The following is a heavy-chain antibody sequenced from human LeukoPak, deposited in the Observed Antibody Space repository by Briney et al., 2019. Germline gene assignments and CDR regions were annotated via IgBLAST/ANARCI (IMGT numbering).Heavy chain of an antibody. CDR1: GYTFTRDA. CDR2: INTNTGNP. D-gene: IGHD3-10*01. CDR3: SRAASSGIHGSGSYQFPSYYWYMDV. V-gene: IGHV7-4-1*02. Sequence: ASVKVSCKASGYTFTRDAMNWVRQAPGQGLEWMGWINTNTGNPRYAQGFTGRFVFSLDTSVSTAYLQISSLKAEDTAVYYCSRAASSGIHGSGSYQFPSYYWYMDVWGKGTTVTVSS. J-gene: IGHJ6*03.